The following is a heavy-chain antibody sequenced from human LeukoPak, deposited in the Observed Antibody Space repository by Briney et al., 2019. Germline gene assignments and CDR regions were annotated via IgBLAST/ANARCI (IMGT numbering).Heavy chain of an antibody. CDR3: ARHSTAAAAPGGFDY. D-gene: IGHD6-13*01. CDR1: GGSISSYY. CDR2: IYYSGST. V-gene: IGHV4-59*08. J-gene: IGHJ4*02. Sequence: PSETLSLTCTVSGGSISSYYWSWIRQPPGKGLEWIGYIYYSGSTNYSPSLKSRVTISVDTSKNQFSLKLSSVTAADTAVYYCARHSTAAAAPGGFDYWGQGTLVTVSS.